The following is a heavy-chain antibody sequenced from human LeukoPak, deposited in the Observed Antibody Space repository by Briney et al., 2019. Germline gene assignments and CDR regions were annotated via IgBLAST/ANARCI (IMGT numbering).Heavy chain of an antibody. CDR3: ARILRSLKFYDSSGYHYDDAFDI. V-gene: IGHV4-59*11. D-gene: IGHD3-22*01. J-gene: IGHJ3*02. CDR1: GGSISSHY. CDR2: IYYSGST. Sequence: SETLSFSCTVSGGSISSHYWSWIRQPPGKGLEWIGYIYYSGSTNYNPSLKSRVSISVDTSKNQFSLKLSSVTAADTAVYYCARILRSLKFYDSSGYHYDDAFDIWGQGTMVTVSS.